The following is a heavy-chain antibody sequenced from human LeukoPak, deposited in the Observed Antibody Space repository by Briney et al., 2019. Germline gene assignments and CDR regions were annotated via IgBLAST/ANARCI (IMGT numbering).Heavy chain of an antibody. D-gene: IGHD3-10*01. J-gene: IGHJ5*02. V-gene: IGHV3-33*01. CDR2: IWYDGSNK. Sequence: GGSLRLSCAASGFTFSSYGMHWVRQAPGKGLEWVAVIWYDGSNKYYADSVKGRFTISRDNAKNTLYLQMNSLRAEDTAVYYCARSGDQQAFDPWGQGTLVTVSS. CDR1: GFTFSSYG. CDR3: ARSGDQQAFDP.